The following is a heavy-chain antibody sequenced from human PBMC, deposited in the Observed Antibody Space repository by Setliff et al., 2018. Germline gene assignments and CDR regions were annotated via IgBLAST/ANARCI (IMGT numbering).Heavy chain of an antibody. CDR2: ISAYNGNT. D-gene: IGHD6-19*01. J-gene: IGHJ6*02. CDR1: GYTFTSYG. V-gene: IGHV1-18*01. CDR3: ARDQSSGWYVWGYYYYGMDV. Sequence: ASVKVSCKASGYTFTSYGISWVRQAPGQGLEWMGWISAYNGNTNYAQKLQGRVTMTTDTSTSTAYMELRSLRADDTAVYYCARDQSSGWYVWGYYYYGMDVWGQGTTVTVSS.